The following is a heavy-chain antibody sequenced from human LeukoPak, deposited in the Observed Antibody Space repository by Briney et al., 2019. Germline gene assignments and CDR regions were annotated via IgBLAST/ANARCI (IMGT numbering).Heavy chain of an antibody. J-gene: IGHJ4*02. CDR1: GGSISSYY. Sequence: SEPLSLTCTVSGGSISSYYWSWLRQPPGKGLEWIGYIYYSGSTNYNPSLKSRVTISIDTSKNQFSLKLNSVTAADTAVYYCARPYSGTYSSFDCWGQGTLVTVSS. CDR3: ARPYSGTYSSFDC. V-gene: IGHV4-59*08. D-gene: IGHD1-26*01. CDR2: IYYSGST.